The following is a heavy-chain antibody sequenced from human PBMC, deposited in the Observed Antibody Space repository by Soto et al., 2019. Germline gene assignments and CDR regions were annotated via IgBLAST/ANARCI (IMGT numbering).Heavy chain of an antibody. J-gene: IGHJ4*02. CDR1: GITISNYP. V-gene: IGHV3-23*01. D-gene: IGHD3-22*01. Sequence: DVQLLESGGGLVQPGGSLRLSYAASGITISNYPMSWVRQAPGKGLDWVSGISGSGDRTYYADSAKGRFTISKDISRNSLSLQLDSLGVEDTAVYFCVKDDGGYPSTAPHWGQGTLVTVSS. CDR2: ISGSGDRT. CDR3: VKDDGGYPSTAPH.